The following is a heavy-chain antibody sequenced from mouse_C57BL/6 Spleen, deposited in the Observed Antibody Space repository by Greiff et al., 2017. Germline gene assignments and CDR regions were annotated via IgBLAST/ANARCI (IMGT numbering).Heavy chain of an antibody. D-gene: IGHD2-3*01. Sequence: QVQLQQSGAELVRPGTSVKVSCKASGYAFTNYLIEWVKQRPGQGLEWIGVINPGSGGTNYNEKFKGKATLTADKSSSTAYMQLSSLTSEDSAVXVCGRGDGPYWYFDVWGTGTTVTVSS. J-gene: IGHJ1*03. CDR1: GYAFTNYL. V-gene: IGHV1-54*01. CDR3: GRGDGPYWYFDV. CDR2: INPGSGGT.